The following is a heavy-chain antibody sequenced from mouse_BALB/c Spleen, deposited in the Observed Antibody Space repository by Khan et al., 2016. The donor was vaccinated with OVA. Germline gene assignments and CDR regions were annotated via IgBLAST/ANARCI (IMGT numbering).Heavy chain of an antibody. J-gene: IGHJ3*01. V-gene: IGHV1-9*01. CDR1: GYTFSSYW. Sequence: QVQLKQSGGDLMKPGASVKISCKATGYTFSSYWIEWVKQRPGHGLEWIGQIFPGSVSTTYNEKFKGKATFTADTSSNTAYMQLRSLTSEDSAVXYCARGGCGGFAYWGRGTLVTVSA. CDR2: IFPGSVST. CDR3: ARGGCGGFAY.